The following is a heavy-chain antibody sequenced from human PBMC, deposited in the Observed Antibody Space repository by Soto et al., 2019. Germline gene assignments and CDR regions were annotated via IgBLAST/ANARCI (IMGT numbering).Heavy chain of an antibody. CDR2: ISSSSSYI. V-gene: IGHV3-21*01. Sequence: PGGSLRLSCAASGFTFSSYSMNWVRQAPGKGLEWVSSISSSSSYIYYADSVKGRFTISRDNAKNSLYLQMNSLRAEDTAVYYCARDLNYYYYYGMDVWGQGTTVTVSS. CDR3: ARDLNYYYYYGMDV. CDR1: GFTFSSYS. J-gene: IGHJ6*02.